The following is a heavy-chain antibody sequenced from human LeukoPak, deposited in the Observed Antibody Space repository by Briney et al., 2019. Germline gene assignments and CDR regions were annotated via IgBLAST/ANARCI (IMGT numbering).Heavy chain of an antibody. CDR1: GFTFSSYS. CDR3: AKDLSSLGCSSTSCYTFDY. CDR2: INSSSSYI. V-gene: IGHV3-21*04. Sequence: GGSLRLSCAASGFTFSSYSMNWVRQAPGKGLEWVSSINSSSSYIYYADSVKGRFTISRDNAKNSLYLQMNSLRAEDTALYYCAKDLSSLGCSSTSCYTFDYWGQGTLVTVSS. J-gene: IGHJ4*02. D-gene: IGHD2-2*02.